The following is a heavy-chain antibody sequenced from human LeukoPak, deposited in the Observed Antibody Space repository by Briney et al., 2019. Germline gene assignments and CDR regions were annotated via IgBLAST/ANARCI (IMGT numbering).Heavy chain of an antibody. CDR3: ATATSGYGYFDY. D-gene: IGHD5-12*01. CDR2: ITSNSRTV. Sequence: GGSLRLSCAASGFTFSSYSMNWVRQAPGKGLECVSYITSNSRTVYYADSVKGRFTLSRDNAANSLYLQMNSLRAEDTAVYYCATATSGYGYFDYWGQGTLVTVSS. CDR1: GFTFSSYS. J-gene: IGHJ4*02. V-gene: IGHV3-48*01.